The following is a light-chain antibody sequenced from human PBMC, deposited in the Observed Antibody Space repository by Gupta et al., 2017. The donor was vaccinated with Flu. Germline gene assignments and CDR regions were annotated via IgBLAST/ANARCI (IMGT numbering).Light chain of an antibody. V-gene: IGKV1-5*03. J-gene: IGKJ1*01. CDR1: QSISSW. CDR2: KAS. CDR3: QEYNSYWA. Sequence: DIQMTQSPSTLFASVGDRVTITCRASQSISSWLSWYQQKPGKAPKLLIYKASTLESGVPSRFSGSGFGTEFTLTISRLQPDDFATYYCQEYNSYWAFGQGTKVEIK.